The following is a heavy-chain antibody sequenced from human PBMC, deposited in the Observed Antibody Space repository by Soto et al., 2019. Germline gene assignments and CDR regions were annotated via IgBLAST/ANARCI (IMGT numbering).Heavy chain of an antibody. V-gene: IGHV3-66*01. CDR3: ARDPMSGSQKLYFDY. CDR1: GFSVSTKY. Sequence: GGSLRLSCAASGFSVSTKYMSWVRQAPGKGLEWLSLIQSGGSTYYADSVKGRFTISRDNSENTLFLQMNSLRVEDTAVYYCARDPMSGSQKLYFDYWGEGTLVTLSS. CDR2: IQSGGST. D-gene: IGHD1-26*01. J-gene: IGHJ4*02.